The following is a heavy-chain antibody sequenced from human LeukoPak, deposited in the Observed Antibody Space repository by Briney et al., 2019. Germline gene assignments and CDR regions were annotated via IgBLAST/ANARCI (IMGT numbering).Heavy chain of an antibody. CDR3: FWSGYYPPSLDY. CDR1: GFTFSSCG. V-gene: IGHV3-33*01. CDR2: IWYDGSNK. Sequence: PGRSLRLSCAASGFTFSSCGMHWVRQAPGKGLEWVAVIWYDGSNKYYADSVKGRFTISRDNSKNTLYLQMNSLRAEDTAVLRDFWSGYYPPSLDYWGQGTLVTVSS. D-gene: IGHD3-3*01. J-gene: IGHJ4*02.